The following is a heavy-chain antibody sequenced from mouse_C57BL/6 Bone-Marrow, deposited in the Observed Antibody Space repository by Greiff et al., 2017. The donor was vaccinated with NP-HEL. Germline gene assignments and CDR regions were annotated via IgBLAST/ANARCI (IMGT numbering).Heavy chain of an antibody. Sequence: QVQLQQPGPELVKPGASVKLSCTASGYPFTSCWLHWLKQLLGQGLEGIGVIHPNGGSTNYNEKFKSKATLTVDKSSSPAYMQLSSLTSEDSAVYSCARDGDLDYWGQGTTLTVSS. J-gene: IGHJ2*01. CDR2: IHPNGGST. D-gene: IGHD2-3*01. CDR1: GYPFTSCW. CDR3: ARDGDLDY. V-gene: IGHV1-64*01.